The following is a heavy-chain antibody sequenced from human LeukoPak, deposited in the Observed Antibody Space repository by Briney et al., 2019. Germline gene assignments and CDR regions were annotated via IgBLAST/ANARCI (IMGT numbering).Heavy chain of an antibody. CDR1: GYTFSTYY. V-gene: IGHV1-46*01. CDR2: IHPTDVST. CDR3: TRSNVEGLDY. J-gene: IGHJ4*02. D-gene: IGHD3-3*01. Sequence: ASVKVSCKTSGYTFSTYYMHWVRQAPGQGLEWLGIIHPTDVSTSYTQKIQGRVTMTRDTATGTVYLDLSSLRSEDTAVYWCTRSNVEGLDYWGQGAPITVFS.